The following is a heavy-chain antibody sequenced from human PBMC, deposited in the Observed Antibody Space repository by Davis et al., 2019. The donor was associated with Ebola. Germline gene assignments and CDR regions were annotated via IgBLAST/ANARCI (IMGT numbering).Heavy chain of an antibody. D-gene: IGHD5-18*01. V-gene: IGHV5-51*01. J-gene: IGHJ4*02. CDR2: IHPSDLET. Sequence: PGGPLRLSCHVSAYRSTTYWIGRVRQKPGRGLEWMATIHPSDLETRYSPSFQGQVTISADRSISPAYLHWDSLKASDTAMYYCVRSDGGYGYMDYWGQGTLVTVSA. CDR3: VRSDGGYGYMDY. CDR1: AYRSTTYW.